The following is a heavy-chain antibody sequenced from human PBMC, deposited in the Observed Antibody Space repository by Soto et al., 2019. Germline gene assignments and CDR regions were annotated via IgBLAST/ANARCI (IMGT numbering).Heavy chain of an antibody. D-gene: IGHD4-17*01. V-gene: IGHV1-2*02. J-gene: IGHJ5*02. CDR2: INPNSGGT. Sequence: GASVKVSCKASGYTFTGYYMHWVRQAPGQGLEWMGWINPNSGGTNYAQKFQGRVTMTRDTSISTAYMELSRLRSDDTAVYYCARDRGYGDYLNWFDPWCQGTLVTVFS. CDR3: ARDRGYGDYLNWFDP. CDR1: GYTFTGYY.